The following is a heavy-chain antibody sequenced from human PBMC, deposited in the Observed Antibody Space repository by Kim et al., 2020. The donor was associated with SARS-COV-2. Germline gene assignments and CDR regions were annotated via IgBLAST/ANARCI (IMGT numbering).Heavy chain of an antibody. CDR1: GGSFSGYY. D-gene: IGHD6-13*01. J-gene: IGHJ1*01. V-gene: IGHV4-34*01. Sequence: SETLSLTCAVYGGSFSGYYWSWIRQPPGKGLEWIGEINHSGSTNYNPSLKSRVTISVDTSKNQFSLKLSSVTAADTAVYYCERNFGYRSSSWKGYFQNWGQGTLVSVSS. CDR2: INHSGST. CDR3: ERNFGYRSSSWKGYFQN.